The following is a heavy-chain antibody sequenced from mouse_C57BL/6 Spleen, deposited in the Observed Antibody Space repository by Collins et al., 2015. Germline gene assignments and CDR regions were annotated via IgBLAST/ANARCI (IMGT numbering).Heavy chain of an antibody. CDR2: INPNNGGT. CDR3: ASRGYDYDAWFAY. D-gene: IGHD2-4*01. CDR1: GYTFTDYY. Sequence: EVQLHQSGPELVKPRASVKISCKASGYTFTDYYMNWVKQSHGKSLEWIGDINPNNGGTSYNQRFKGKATLTVDKSSSTAYMELRSLTSEDSAVYYCASRGYDYDAWFAYWGQGTLVTVSA. J-gene: IGHJ3*01. V-gene: IGHV1-26*01.